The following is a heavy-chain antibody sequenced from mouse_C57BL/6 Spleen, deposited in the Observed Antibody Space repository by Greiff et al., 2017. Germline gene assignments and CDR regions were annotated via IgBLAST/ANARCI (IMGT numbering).Heavy chain of an antibody. V-gene: IGHV5-17*01. CDR2: ISSGSSTI. J-gene: IGHJ2*01. CDR3: ARDYYHYDNYFDY. CDR1: GFTFTDYG. Sequence: EVQLVESGGGLVKPGGSLKLSCAASGFTFTDYGMHWVRQAPEKGLEWVAYISSGSSTIYYADTVKGRFTISRDNAKNTLFLQMTSLRSEDTAMYYCARDYYHYDNYFDYWGQGTTLTVSS. D-gene: IGHD2-4*01.